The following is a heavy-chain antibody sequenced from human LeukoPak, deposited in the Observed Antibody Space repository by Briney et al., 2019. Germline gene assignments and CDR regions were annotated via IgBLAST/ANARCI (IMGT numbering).Heavy chain of an antibody. CDR2: ISAYNGNT. CDR3: ARNYCSSPSCYPWFDP. CDR1: GYTFTSYG. J-gene: IGHJ5*02. Sequence: ASVKVSCKASGYTFTSYGISWVRQAPGQGLEWMGWISAYNGNTNYAQKLQGRVTMTTDTSTSTAYMELRSLRSDDTAVYYCARNYCSSPSCYPWFDPWGQGTLVAVSS. D-gene: IGHD2-2*01. V-gene: IGHV1-18*04.